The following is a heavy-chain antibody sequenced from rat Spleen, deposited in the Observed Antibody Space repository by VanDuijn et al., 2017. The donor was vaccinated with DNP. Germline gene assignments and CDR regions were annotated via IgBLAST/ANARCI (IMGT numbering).Heavy chain of an antibody. D-gene: IGHD1-10*01. CDR1: GFTFSDYY. Sequence: EVQLVESGGGLVQPGRSLKLSCAVSGFTFSDYYMAWVRQAPKKGLEWVASISTGGGNTYYRDSVKGRFTISRDNAKSTLYLQMDSLRCEDTATYYCARHGEQLGYYWYFDFWGPGTMVTVSS. J-gene: IGHJ1*01. V-gene: IGHV5-25*01. CDR3: ARHGEQLGYYWYFDF. CDR2: ISTGGGNT.